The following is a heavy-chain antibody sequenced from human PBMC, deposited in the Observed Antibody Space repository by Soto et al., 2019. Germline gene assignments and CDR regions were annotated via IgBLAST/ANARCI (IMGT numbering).Heavy chain of an antibody. CDR2: IYSGGST. CDR3: ARDRGAAAEMDV. Sequence: EVQLVESGGGLVQPGGSLRLSCAASGFTVSSNYMSWVRQAPGKGLEWVSVIYSGGSTYYADSVKGRFTISRDNSKNTLYLQMNSLRAEDTAVYYFARDRGAAAEMDVWGKGTTVTVSS. V-gene: IGHV3-66*01. J-gene: IGHJ6*04. CDR1: GFTVSSNY. D-gene: IGHD6-13*01.